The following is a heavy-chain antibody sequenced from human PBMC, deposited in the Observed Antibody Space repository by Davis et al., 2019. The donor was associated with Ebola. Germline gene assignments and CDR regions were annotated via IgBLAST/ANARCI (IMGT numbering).Heavy chain of an antibody. CDR2: ISAYNGNT. Sequence: ASVKVSCKASGYTFTSYAMHWVRQAPGQGLEWMGWISAYNGNTNYAQKLQGRVTMTTDTSTSTAYMELRSLRSDDTAVYYCARGITMVRAYNWFDPWGQGTLVTVSS. J-gene: IGHJ5*02. CDR3: ARGITMVRAYNWFDP. CDR1: GYTFTSYA. D-gene: IGHD3-10*01. V-gene: IGHV1-18*01.